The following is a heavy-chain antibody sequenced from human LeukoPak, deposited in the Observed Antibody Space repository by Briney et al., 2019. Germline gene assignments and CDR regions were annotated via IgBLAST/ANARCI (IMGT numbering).Heavy chain of an antibody. V-gene: IGHV3-23*01. CDR2: ISGSGGST. CDR1: GFTLSTYD. CDR3: AKAITLRGYSGPWASDAFDI. Sequence: SGGSLRLSCAASGFTLSTYDMNWVRQAPGKGLEWVSAISGSGGSTYYADSVKGRFTISRDNSKNTLYLQMNSLRAEDTAVYYCAKAITLRGYSGPWASDAFDIWGQGTMVTVSS. J-gene: IGHJ3*02. D-gene: IGHD5-12*01.